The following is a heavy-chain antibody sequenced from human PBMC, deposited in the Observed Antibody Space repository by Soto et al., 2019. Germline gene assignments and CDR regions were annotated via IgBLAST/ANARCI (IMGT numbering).Heavy chain of an antibody. Sequence: PSETLSLTCAVSGGSISSGGYSWSWIRQPPGKGLEWIGYIYHSGSTYYNPSLKSRVTISVDRSKNQFSLRLSSVTAADTAVYYCARVLPGDFWSSHPFGMDVWGQGTTVTVS. J-gene: IGHJ6*02. CDR3: ARVLPGDFWSSHPFGMDV. V-gene: IGHV4-30-2*01. CDR1: GGSISSGGYS. D-gene: IGHD3-3*01. CDR2: IYHSGST.